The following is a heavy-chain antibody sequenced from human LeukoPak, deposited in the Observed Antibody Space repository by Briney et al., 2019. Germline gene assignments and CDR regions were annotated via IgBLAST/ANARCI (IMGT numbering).Heavy chain of an antibody. CDR3: ARTSSGWYGENAFDI. V-gene: IGHV1-2*02. CDR1: GYTFTGYY. CDR2: INPNSGGT. Sequence: ASVKVSCKASGYTFTGYYMHWVRQAPGQGLEWMGWINPNSGGTNYAQKFQGRVTMTRDTSISTAYMALSRLRSDDTAVYYCARTSSGWYGENAFDIWGQGTMVTVSS. D-gene: IGHD6-19*01. J-gene: IGHJ3*02.